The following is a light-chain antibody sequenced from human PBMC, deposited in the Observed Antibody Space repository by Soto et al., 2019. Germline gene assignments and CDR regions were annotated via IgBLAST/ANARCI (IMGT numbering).Light chain of an antibody. V-gene: IGKV3-11*01. CDR2: DAS. J-gene: IGKJ1*01. Sequence: EIVLIQSPATLSLSPGERATLSCRASQSVGSYLAWYQHKPGQAPRLLISDASNRATGIPARFSGSGSETDFTLTISSLEPEDSAVYYCQQYDNWPRTFGQGTKVDIK. CDR3: QQYDNWPRT. CDR1: QSVGSY.